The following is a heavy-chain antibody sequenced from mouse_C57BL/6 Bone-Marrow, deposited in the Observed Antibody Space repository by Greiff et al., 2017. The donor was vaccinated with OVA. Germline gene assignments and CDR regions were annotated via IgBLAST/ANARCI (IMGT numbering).Heavy chain of an antibody. J-gene: IGHJ4*01. D-gene: IGHD4-1*01. CDR1: GYTFTSYW. CDR2: LDPSDSYT. V-gene: IGHV1-69*01. CDR3: ARERENWDGAMDY. Sequence: QVQLQQPGAELVMPGASVKLSCKASGYTFTSYWMHWVKQRPGQGLEWIGELDPSDSYTNYNQKFKGKSTLTVDKSSSTAYMQLSSLTSEDSAVYYCARERENWDGAMDYWGQGTSVTVSS.